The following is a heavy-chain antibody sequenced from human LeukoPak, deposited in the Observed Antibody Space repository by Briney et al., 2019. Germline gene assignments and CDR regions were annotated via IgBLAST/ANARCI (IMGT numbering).Heavy chain of an antibody. J-gene: IGHJ3*02. Sequence: SETLSLTCTVSGGSISSYYWSWIRRPPGKGLEWIGYIYTSGSTNYNPSLKSRLTISVDTSKPQFSPKLRSVTAADTGVYSCARHVEYSYDSSGYYVDAFDIWGQGTMVTVSS. CDR3: ARHVEYSYDSSGYYVDAFDI. CDR2: IYTSGST. V-gene: IGHV4-4*09. D-gene: IGHD3-22*01. CDR1: GGSISSYY.